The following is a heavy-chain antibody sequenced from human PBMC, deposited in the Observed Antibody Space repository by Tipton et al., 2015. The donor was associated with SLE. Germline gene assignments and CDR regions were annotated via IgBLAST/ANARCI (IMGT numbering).Heavy chain of an antibody. CDR1: GGSISSSNW. CDR3: ARGGVVVIDAFDI. Sequence: GLVKPSGTLSLTCAVSGGSISSSNWWSWVRQPPGKGLEWIGEIYHSGSTNYNPSLKSRVTISVDTSKNQFSLKLSSVTAADTAVYYCARGGVVVIDAFDIWGQGTMVTVSS. V-gene: IGHV4-4*02. CDR2: IYHSGST. J-gene: IGHJ3*02. D-gene: IGHD2-21*01.